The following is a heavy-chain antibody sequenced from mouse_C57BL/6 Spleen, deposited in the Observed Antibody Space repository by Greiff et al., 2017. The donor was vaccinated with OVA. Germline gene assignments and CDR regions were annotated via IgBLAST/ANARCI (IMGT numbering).Heavy chain of an antibody. Sequence: QVQLQQPGAELVKPGASVKLSCKASGYTFTSYWMHWVKQRPGQGLEWIGMIHPNSGSTNYNEKFKSKATLTVDKSSSTAYMQLSSLTSEDSAVYYCARSDYSNRGFAYWGQGTLVTVSA. CDR3: ARSDYSNRGFAY. CDR2: IHPNSGST. D-gene: IGHD2-5*01. CDR1: GYTFTSYW. V-gene: IGHV1-64*01. J-gene: IGHJ3*01.